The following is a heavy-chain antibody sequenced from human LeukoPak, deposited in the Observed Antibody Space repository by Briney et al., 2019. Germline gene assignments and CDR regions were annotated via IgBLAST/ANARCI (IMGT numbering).Heavy chain of an antibody. D-gene: IGHD5-18*01. Sequence: ASVKVSCKPSGYSFSNYGISWVRQAPGQGLEWMGWISAYNGNTNYAQKLQGRVTMTTDTSTSTAYMELRSLRSDDTAVYYCARDHPAMVNRYYYGMDVWGQGTTVTVSS. J-gene: IGHJ6*02. CDR2: ISAYNGNT. CDR3: ARDHPAMVNRYYYGMDV. V-gene: IGHV1-18*01. CDR1: GYSFSNYG.